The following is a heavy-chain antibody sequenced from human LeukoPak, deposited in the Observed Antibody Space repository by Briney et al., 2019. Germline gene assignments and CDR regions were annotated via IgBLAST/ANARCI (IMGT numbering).Heavy chain of an antibody. J-gene: IGHJ5*02. CDR1: GYTFTGYY. D-gene: IGHD3-22*01. V-gene: IGHV1-2*02. Sequence: ASVKFSCKASGYTFTGYYMHWVRQAPGQGLEWMGWINPNSGGTNYAQKFQGRVTMTRDTSISTAYMELSRLRSDDTAVYYCARDWIYDSSGYFPWGQGTLVTVSS. CDR2: INPNSGGT. CDR3: ARDWIYDSSGYFP.